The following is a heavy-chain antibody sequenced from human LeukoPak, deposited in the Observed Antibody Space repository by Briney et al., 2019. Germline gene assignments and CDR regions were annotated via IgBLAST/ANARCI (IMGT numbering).Heavy chain of an antibody. V-gene: IGHV1-3*01. CDR3: ARIFVAAGGKTWFDH. CDR2: INVGNGNT. CDR1: GHTFTHYA. J-gene: IGHJ5*02. Sequence: GASVKVSCKASGHTFTHYALHWVRQARGQALEGMVWINVGNGNTKYTEKFQGRMTITSDASESTAYMEMSSRRSDAAAVYYCARIFVAAGGKTWFDHWGQGTLVTVSS. D-gene: IGHD6-25*01.